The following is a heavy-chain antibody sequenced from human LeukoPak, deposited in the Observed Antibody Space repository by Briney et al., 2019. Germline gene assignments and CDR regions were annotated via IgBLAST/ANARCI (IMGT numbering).Heavy chain of an antibody. CDR3: ARGPGPPDL. CDR1: GYILSTKT. V-gene: IGHV7-4-1*02. D-gene: IGHD1-14*01. J-gene: IGHJ5*02. CDR2: ISTSTGTP. Sequence: GASVKVSCKASGYILSTKTINWMRQAPGQGPEWMGWISTSTGTPTYAQGFTGRFVFSLDTAVGTAFQQITNLQADDTAVYYCARGPGPPDLWGQGTLVTVSS.